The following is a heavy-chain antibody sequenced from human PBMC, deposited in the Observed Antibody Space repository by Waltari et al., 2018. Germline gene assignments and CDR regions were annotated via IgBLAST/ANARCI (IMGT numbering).Heavy chain of an antibody. Sequence: EVQLVESGGGLAQPGGSLRLSCAASGFSLHDHYMDWVRQVPGKGLEWVGRSRDRANNYATEYAPSMKDRFTISRDSSKNSLYLQINSLKIEDTAVYYCARDAQGSYQYWGQGTLVIVSS. CDR1: GFSLHDHY. V-gene: IGHV3-72*01. D-gene: IGHD3-16*02. J-gene: IGHJ4*02. CDR3: ARDAQGSYQY. CDR2: SRDRANNYAT.